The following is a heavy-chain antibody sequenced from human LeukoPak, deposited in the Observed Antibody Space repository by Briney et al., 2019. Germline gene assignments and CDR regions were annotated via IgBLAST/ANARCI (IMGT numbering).Heavy chain of an antibody. Sequence: GGSLRLSCAASGFTFSSYWMNWVRQAPGKGLEWVANMNHDGSEKYYIDSVKGRFTISRDNAKNSLYLQMNSLRAEDTAVYYCAREYATLPQYSSSSRIDYWGQGTLVTVSS. CDR1: GFTFSSYW. CDR2: MNHDGSEK. J-gene: IGHJ4*02. V-gene: IGHV3-7*01. D-gene: IGHD6-13*01. CDR3: AREYATLPQYSSSSRIDY.